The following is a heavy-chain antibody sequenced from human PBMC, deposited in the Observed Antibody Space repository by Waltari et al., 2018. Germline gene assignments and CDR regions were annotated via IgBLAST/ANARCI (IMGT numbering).Heavy chain of an antibody. V-gene: IGHV1-24*01. CDR1: GYTLTALS. J-gene: IGHJ6*02. D-gene: IGHD3-10*01. CDR2: SEPEDGET. Sequence: QVQLVQSGAEVKKPGASVKVSCKVSGYTLTALSMHWVRQAPGKGREWMGGSEPEDGETNYEQKFQGRVTMTEHTSTDTAYMELSSLRSEDTAVYDCATDRPMVRGVVSGGMDVWGQGTTVTVSS. CDR3: ATDRPMVRGVVSGGMDV.